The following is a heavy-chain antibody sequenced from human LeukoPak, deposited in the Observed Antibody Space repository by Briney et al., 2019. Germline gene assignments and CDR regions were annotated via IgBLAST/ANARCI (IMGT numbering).Heavy chain of an antibody. CDR1: GYTFTGYY. CDR3: ARRYYYDSSGHDAFDI. V-gene: IGHV1-2*02. CDR2: INPNSGGT. J-gene: IGHJ3*02. Sequence: ASVKVSFKSSGYTFTGYYMHWVRQAPGQGLEWMGWINPNSGGTNYAKEFQGRVTMTRDTSISTAYMELSRLRSDDTAVYYCARRYYYDSSGHDAFDIWGQGTMVTVSS. D-gene: IGHD3-22*01.